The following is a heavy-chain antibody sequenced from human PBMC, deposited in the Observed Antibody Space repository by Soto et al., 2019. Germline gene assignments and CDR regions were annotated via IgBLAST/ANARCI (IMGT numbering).Heavy chain of an antibody. Sequence: KSSETLSLTCTVSGGSISGDSYWSWIRQTPGKGLEWIGYIYHTGNTYYNPSLRSRVSISVDKSKSQFSLKLISVTAADTAVYFCARDEYQLLSSVSWFDSWGQGTLVTVSS. J-gene: IGHJ5*01. D-gene: IGHD2-2*01. CDR1: GGSISGDSY. V-gene: IGHV4-30-4*01. CDR3: ARDEYQLLSSVSWFDS. CDR2: IYHTGNT.